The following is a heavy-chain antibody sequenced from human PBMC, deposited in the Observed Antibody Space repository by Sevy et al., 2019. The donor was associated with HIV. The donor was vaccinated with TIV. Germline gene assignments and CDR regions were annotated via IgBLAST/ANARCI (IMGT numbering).Heavy chain of an antibody. CDR3: ARSPDFWSGYLDY. Sequence: GGSLRLSCAASGFTFSSYGMHWVRQAPGKGLEWVSYITSSGSTIYYADSVKGRFTISRDNTENSLFLQMNSLRAEDTAVYYCARSPDFWSGYLDYWGQGTLVTVSS. CDR1: GFTFSSYG. V-gene: IGHV3-48*04. CDR2: ITSSGSTI. J-gene: IGHJ4*02. D-gene: IGHD3-3*01.